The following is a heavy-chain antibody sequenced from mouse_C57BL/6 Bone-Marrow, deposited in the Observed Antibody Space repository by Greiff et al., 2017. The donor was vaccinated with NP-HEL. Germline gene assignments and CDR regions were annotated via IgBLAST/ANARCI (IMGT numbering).Heavy chain of an antibody. D-gene: IGHD1-1*01. V-gene: IGHV1-54*01. CDR1: GYAFTNYL. CDR2: INPGSGGT. Sequence: VQLQQSGAELVRPGTSVKVSCKASGYAFTNYLIAWVKQRPGQGLEWIGVINPGSGGTNYNEKFKGRATVTADKSSSTAYMQLSSLTSEDSAVYCCATSITTVVAGDYWGQGTTLTVSS. CDR3: ATSITTVVAGDY. J-gene: IGHJ2*01.